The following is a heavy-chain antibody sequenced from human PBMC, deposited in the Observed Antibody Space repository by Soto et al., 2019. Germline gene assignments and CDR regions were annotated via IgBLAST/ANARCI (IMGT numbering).Heavy chain of an antibody. J-gene: IGHJ3*01. CDR2: ISHDGTDE. D-gene: IGHD1-26*01. CDR3: ARGGGSYSPRYTFDF. V-gene: IGHV3-30-3*01. CDR1: GFTFSNFG. Sequence: QVQLVESGGGEVQPGRSLRLSCAASGFTFSNFGLHWVRQVPGKGLEWVAFISHDGTDEYYADSVKGRFTISRDNFKNTLYLQMNSLRAEDTAVFFCARGGGSYSPRYTFDFWGQGKMVTVSS.